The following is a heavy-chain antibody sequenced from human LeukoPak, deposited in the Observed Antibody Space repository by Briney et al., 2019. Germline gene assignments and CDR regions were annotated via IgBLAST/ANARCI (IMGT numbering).Heavy chain of an antibody. J-gene: IGHJ4*02. Sequence: GGSLRLSCADSQSTFNGSWMNWVRQAPGKGLEWVSSMSSGGTYIYYPDSVRGRFTISRDNAKNSLYLLMNNLRAEDTGVYYCARDRPTGASRVFLVQWGQGTLVTVSS. V-gene: IGHV3-21*01. CDR2: MSSGGTYI. CDR3: ARDRPTGASRVFLVQ. D-gene: IGHD3-3*01. CDR1: QSTFNGSW.